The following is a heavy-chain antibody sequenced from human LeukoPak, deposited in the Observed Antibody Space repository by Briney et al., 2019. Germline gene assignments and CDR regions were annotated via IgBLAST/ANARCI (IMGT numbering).Heavy chain of an antibody. J-gene: IGHJ4*02. Sequence: SETLSLTCAVYGGSFSGYYWSWIRQPPGKGLEWIGEINHSRSTNYNPSLKSRVTISVDTSKNQFSLKLSSVTAADTAVYYCARVGGYSYGSDYWGQGTLVTVSS. CDR1: GGSFSGYY. CDR2: INHSRST. D-gene: IGHD5-18*01. V-gene: IGHV4-34*01. CDR3: ARVGGYSYGSDY.